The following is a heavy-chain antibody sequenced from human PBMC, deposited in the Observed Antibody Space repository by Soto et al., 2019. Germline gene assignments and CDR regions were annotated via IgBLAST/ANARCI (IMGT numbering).Heavy chain of an antibody. J-gene: IGHJ4*02. CDR3: ARAPTDITMVRGVIVYFDY. Sequence: ASVKVSCKASGYTFTSYDINWVRHATGQGLEWMGWMNPNSGNTGYAQKFQGRVTMTRNTSISTAYMELSSLRSEDTAVYYCARAPTDITMVRGVIVYFDYWGQGTLVTVSS. CDR2: MNPNSGNT. CDR1: GYTFTSYD. V-gene: IGHV1-8*01. D-gene: IGHD3-10*01.